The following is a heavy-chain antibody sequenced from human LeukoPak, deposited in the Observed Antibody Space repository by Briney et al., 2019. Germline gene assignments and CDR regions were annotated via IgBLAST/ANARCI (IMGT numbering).Heavy chain of an antibody. D-gene: IGHD2-2*02. CDR3: ARESPSYCSSTSCYIGGFDY. CDR2: IYYSGST. CDR1: GGSISSGGYY. J-gene: IGHJ4*02. V-gene: IGHV4-31*03. Sequence: SETLFLTCTVSGGSISSGGYYWSWIRQHPGKGLEWIGYIYYSGSTYYNPSLKSRVTISVDTSKNQFSLKLSSVTAADTAVYYCARESPSYCSSTSCYIGGFDYWGQGTLVTVSS.